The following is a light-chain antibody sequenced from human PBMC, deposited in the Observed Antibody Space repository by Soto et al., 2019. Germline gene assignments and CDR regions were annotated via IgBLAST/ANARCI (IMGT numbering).Light chain of an antibody. CDR3: QQYGNSRWT. J-gene: IGKJ1*01. CDR1: QSVSSSY. CDR2: GTS. V-gene: IGKV3-20*01. Sequence: EIVLTQSPDTLSLSPVERATLSCRPSQSVSSSYWAWYQQTPGQAPRLLIYGTSNRATGIPDRFSGSGSGTDVSLTISRLEPEDFAVYYCQQYGNSRWTFGQGTKVEIK.